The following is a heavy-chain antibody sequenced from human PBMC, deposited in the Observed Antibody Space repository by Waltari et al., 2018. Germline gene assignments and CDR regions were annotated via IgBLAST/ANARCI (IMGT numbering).Heavy chain of an antibody. CDR3: AREGDGYHNAPDY. J-gene: IGHJ4*02. D-gene: IGHD5-12*01. Sequence: QVQLVQSGAEVKKPGASVKVSCNASGSTFPSYYIHWVRQAPGQGLEWMGIINPSGGSTSYAQKFQGRVTMTRDTSTSTVYMELSSLRSEDTAVYYCAREGDGYHNAPDYWGQGTLVTVSS. CDR2: INPSGGST. V-gene: IGHV1-46*01. CDR1: GSTFPSYY.